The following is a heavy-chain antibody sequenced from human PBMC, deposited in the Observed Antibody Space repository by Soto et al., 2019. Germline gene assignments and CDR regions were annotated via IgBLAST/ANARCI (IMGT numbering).Heavy chain of an antibody. J-gene: IGHJ6*02. V-gene: IGHV3-30*18. CDR1: GFKFSTYG. Sequence: QVQLVESGGGVVQPGRSLRLSCGASGFKFSTYGMHWVRQAPGKGLEWVAVISYDGNNKDYADSVKGRFTISTDNSKNTSYLQMNSLRAEDTAVYYCAKGLVGYVFGVQDYYFGMDVWGQGTTVAVSS. D-gene: IGHD1-26*01. CDR2: ISYDGNNK. CDR3: AKGLVGYVFGVQDYYFGMDV.